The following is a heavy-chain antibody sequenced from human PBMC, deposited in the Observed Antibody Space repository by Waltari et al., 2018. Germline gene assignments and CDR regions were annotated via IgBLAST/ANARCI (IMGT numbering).Heavy chain of an antibody. CDR3: ASSLDCSGGDCSPKPFEI. J-gene: IGHJ3*02. CDR1: GYSFTSNI. D-gene: IGHD2-15*01. CDR2: VNAGNGDT. Sequence: QVQLVQSGAEVKKSGASVKVSCRASGYSFTSNIIHWLRQAPGQSLEWMVRVNAGNGDTKYSQKFQGRVTIARDTSAPTAYMELSSLRSEDTAVYYCASSLDCSGGDCSPKPFEIWGQGTMVIVSS. V-gene: IGHV1-3*01.